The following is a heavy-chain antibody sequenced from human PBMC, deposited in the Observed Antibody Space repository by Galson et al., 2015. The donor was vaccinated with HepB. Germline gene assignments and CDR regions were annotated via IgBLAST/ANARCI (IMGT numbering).Heavy chain of an antibody. CDR3: ATSRWYDFWSALPY. CDR1: GFTFRSYA. Sequence: SLRLSCAASGFTFRSYAMHCVRQAPGKGLEWVAVISYDGSNKYYADSVKGRFTISRDNSKNTLYLQMNSLRAEDTAVYYCATSRWYDFWSALPYWGQGTLVTVSS. CDR2: ISYDGSNK. D-gene: IGHD3-3*01. J-gene: IGHJ4*02. V-gene: IGHV3-30-3*01.